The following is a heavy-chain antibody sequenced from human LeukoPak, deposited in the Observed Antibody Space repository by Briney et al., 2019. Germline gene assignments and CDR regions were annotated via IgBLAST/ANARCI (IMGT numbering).Heavy chain of an antibody. D-gene: IGHD4-11*01. CDR1: GGSISNYY. CDR2: IFTSGST. V-gene: IGHV4-4*07. J-gene: IGHJ4*02. Sequence: PSETLSLTCTVSGGSISNYYWSWIRQPAGKGLEWIGRIFTSGSTNYNPSLKSRVTMSVDKSKNQFSLRLNSVTAADTAVYYCARSRQRDYIIEYYFDYWGQGTLVTVSS. CDR3: ARSRQRDYIIEYYFDY.